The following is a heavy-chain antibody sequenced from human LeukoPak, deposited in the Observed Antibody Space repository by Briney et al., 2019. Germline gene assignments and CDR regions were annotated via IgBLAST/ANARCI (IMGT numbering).Heavy chain of an antibody. CDR2: IIPIFGTA. J-gene: IGHJ1*01. D-gene: IGHD2/OR15-2a*01. CDR1: GGTFSSYA. Sequence: ASVKVSCKASGGTFSSYAISRVRQAPGQGLEWMGGIIPIFGTANYAQKFQGRVTITADESTSTAYMELSSLRSEDTAVYYCARNRDLGPAEYFQHWGQGTLVTVSS. CDR3: ARNRDLGPAEYFQH. V-gene: IGHV1-69*13.